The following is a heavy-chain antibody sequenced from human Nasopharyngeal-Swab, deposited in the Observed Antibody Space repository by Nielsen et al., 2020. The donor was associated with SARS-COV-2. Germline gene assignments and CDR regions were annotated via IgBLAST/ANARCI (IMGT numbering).Heavy chain of an antibody. CDR1: GGSFSGYY. D-gene: IGHD2-21*02. J-gene: IGHJ1*01. CDR2: ISHSGST. Sequence: SETLSLTCAVYGGSFSGYYWSWIRQPPGKGLEWIGEISHSGSTNYNPSLKSRVTISVDMSKNQFSLKLSSVTAADTAVYYCARGTAVILYCGGDCYPGYFQHWGQGTLVTVSS. CDR3: ARGTAVILYCGGDCYPGYFQH. V-gene: IGHV4-34*01.